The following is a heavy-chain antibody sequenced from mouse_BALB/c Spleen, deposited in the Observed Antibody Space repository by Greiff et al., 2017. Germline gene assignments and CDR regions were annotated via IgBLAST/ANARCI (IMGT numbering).Heavy chain of an antibody. J-gene: IGHJ4*01. CDR1: GYTFTDYA. D-gene: IGHD2-4*01. V-gene: IGHV1-67*01. Sequence: QVQLKESGPELVRPGESVKISCKGSGYTFTDYAMHWVKQSHAKSLEWIGVISIYYDNTNYNQKFKGKATMTVDKSSSTAYMELARLTSEDSAIYYCARGTYDSLYYYAMDYWGQGASVTVSS. CDR2: ISIYYDNT. CDR3: ARGTYDSLYYYAMDY.